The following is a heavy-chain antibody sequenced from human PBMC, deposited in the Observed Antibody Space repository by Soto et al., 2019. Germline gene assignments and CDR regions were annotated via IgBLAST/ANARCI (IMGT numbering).Heavy chain of an antibody. CDR2: MNPNSGNT. V-gene: IGHV1-8*01. J-gene: IGHJ5*01. CDR1: GYTFATYD. Sequence: QVQLVQSGAEVKTPGASVKVSCKASGYTFATYDINWVRQAPGQGLEWMGCMNPNSGNTGYAQKFQGRLTMTRDTALSVAHMELSSLRNEDTAVYYCARSDGYNFNWLDSWGQGTLVTVSA. D-gene: IGHD2-21*01. CDR3: ARSDGYNFNWLDS.